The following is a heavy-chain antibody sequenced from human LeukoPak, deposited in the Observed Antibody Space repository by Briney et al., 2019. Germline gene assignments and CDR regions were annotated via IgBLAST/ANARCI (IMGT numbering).Heavy chain of an antibody. CDR1: GYTFTGYY. CDR2: INPNSGGT. V-gene: IGHV1-2*02. Sequence: ASVKVSCKASGYTFTGYYMHWVRQAPGQGLEWMGWINPNSGGTNYAQKFQGRVTMTRDTSISTAYMELSRLRSDDTAVYYCAREYDSSGYYYPWGQRTLVTVSS. CDR3: AREYDSSGYYYP. J-gene: IGHJ5*02. D-gene: IGHD3-22*01.